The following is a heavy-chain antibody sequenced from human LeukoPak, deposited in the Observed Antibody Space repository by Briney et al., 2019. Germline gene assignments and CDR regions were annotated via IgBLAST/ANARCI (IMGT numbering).Heavy chain of an antibody. CDR1: GGSISSYY. CDR3: AREGSGSYYLGY. Sequence: PSETLSLTCTVSGGSISSYYWSWIRQPPGKGLEWIGYIYYSGSTKYNPSLKSRVTISVATSKNQFFLKLSSVTAADTAVYYCAREGSGSYYLGYWGQGTLVSVSS. D-gene: IGHD3-10*01. V-gene: IGHV4-59*08. J-gene: IGHJ4*02. CDR2: IYYSGST.